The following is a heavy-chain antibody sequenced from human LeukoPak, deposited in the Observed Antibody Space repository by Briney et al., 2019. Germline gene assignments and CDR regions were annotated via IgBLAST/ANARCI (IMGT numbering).Heavy chain of an antibody. Sequence: SETLSLTCTVSGGSINNYYWNWIRQPAGEGLEWIGRIHSSGSTNYIPSLKSRVTMSLDTSKNQFSLTLTSVSAADTAVYYCATYGSPNAFHIWGQGTVVTVSS. J-gene: IGHJ3*02. CDR1: GGSINNYY. V-gene: IGHV4-4*07. CDR3: ATYGSPNAFHI. CDR2: IHSSGST. D-gene: IGHD3-10*01.